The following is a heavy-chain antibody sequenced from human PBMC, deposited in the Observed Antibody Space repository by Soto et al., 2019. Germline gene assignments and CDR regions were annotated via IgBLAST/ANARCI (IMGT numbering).Heavy chain of an antibody. D-gene: IGHD3-22*01. V-gene: IGHV4-39*01. J-gene: IGHJ5*02. Sequence: SETLSLTCTVSGGSISSSSYYWGWIRQPPGKGLEWIGSIYYSGSTDYNPSLKSRVTISVDTSKNQISLKLSSVTAADTAFYYCARLGGYYQSLDTWGQGTLVTVSS. CDR1: GGSISSSSYY. CDR2: IYYSGST. CDR3: ARLGGYYQSLDT.